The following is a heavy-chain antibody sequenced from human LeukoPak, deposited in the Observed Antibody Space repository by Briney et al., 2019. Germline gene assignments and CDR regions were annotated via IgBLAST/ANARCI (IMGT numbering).Heavy chain of an antibody. CDR1: GFTFSSYG. CDR2: IWYDGSNK. J-gene: IGHJ3*02. D-gene: IGHD3-3*01. V-gene: IGHV3-33*01. CDR3: ARDAGHHYDFWSGYFSSDAGRPFDI. Sequence: PGRSLRLSCAASGFTFSSYGMHWVRQAPGKGPEWVAVIWYDGSNKYYADSVKGRFTISRDNSKNTLYLQMNSLRAEDTAVYYCARDAGHHYDFWSGYFSSDAGRPFDIWGQGTMVTVSS.